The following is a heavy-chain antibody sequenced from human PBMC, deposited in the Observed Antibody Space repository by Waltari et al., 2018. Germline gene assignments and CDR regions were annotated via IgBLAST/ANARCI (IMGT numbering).Heavy chain of an antibody. J-gene: IGHJ4*02. D-gene: IGHD2-15*01. CDR1: GFTFSSYA. CDR3: AKEGWSSGGTYYFDY. CDR2: ISGSGGST. Sequence: EVQLLESGGGLVQPGGSLRLSCAASGFTFSSYAMSWVRQAPGKGLEWVSAISGSGGSTYYADSMKGRFTISRDNSKNTLYLQMNSLRAEDTAVYYCAKEGWSSGGTYYFDYWCQGTLVTVSS. V-gene: IGHV3-23*01.